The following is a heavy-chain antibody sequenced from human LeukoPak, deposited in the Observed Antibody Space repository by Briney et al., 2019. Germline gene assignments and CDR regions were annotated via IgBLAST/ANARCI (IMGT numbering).Heavy chain of an antibody. CDR3: AMGIAAAGLTSIDY. Sequence: ASVKVSCKASGYTFTSYAMNWVRQAPGQGLEWMGWINTNTGNPTYAQGFTGRFVFSLDTSFSTAYLQISSLKAEDTAVYYCAMGIAAAGLTSIDYWGQGTLVTVSS. CDR1: GYTFTSYA. D-gene: IGHD6-13*01. V-gene: IGHV7-4-1*02. J-gene: IGHJ4*02. CDR2: INTNTGNP.